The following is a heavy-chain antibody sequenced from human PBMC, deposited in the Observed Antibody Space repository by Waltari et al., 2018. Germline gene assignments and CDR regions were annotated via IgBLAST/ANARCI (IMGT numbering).Heavy chain of an antibody. J-gene: IGHJ6*02. D-gene: IGHD2-2*01. CDR1: GGTFSSYA. CDR2: IIPIFGTA. CDR3: ARGHIVVVPAAMSYYGMDV. V-gene: IGHV1-69*05. Sequence: QVQLVQSGAEGKKPGSSVKVSCKASGGTFSSYAISWVRQAPGQGLEWMGGIIPIFGTANYAQKFQGRVTITTDESTSTAYMELSSLRSEDTAVYYCARGHIVVVPAAMSYYGMDVWGQGTTVTVSS.